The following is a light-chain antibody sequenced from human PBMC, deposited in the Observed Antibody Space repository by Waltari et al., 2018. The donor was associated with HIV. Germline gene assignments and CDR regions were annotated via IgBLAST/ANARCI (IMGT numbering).Light chain of an antibody. CDR2: DFF. CDR3: SSYTTTNTII. V-gene: IGLV2-14*03. Sequence: QSALTQPASVSGTPGQTITLSCTGTSRDLGAYEYVSWYRQHPDKAPQLLIYDFFYRPSGVSHRFAGSKSGNTASLTISGLQAEDEAVYSCSSYTTTNTIIFGGGTKLTVL. CDR1: SRDLGAYEY. J-gene: IGLJ2*01.